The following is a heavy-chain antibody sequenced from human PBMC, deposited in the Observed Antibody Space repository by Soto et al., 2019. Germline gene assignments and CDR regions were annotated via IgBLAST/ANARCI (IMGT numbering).Heavy chain of an antibody. CDR3: ARIHSSSSSDMDV. D-gene: IGHD6-6*01. V-gene: IGHV6-1*01. CDR2: TYYRSKWYY. Sequence: PSQTLSLTCAIPGDSVSSNSAAWNWIRQSPSRGLEWLGRTYYRSKWYYGYAVSVKSRITIKPDTSKNQFSLQLNSAAPEDTAVYYCARIHSSSSSDMDVWGQGTTVTVSS. CDR1: GDSVSSNSAA. J-gene: IGHJ6*02.